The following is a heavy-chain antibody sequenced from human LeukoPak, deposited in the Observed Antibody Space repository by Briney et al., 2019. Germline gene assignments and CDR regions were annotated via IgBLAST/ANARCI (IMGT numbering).Heavy chain of an antibody. D-gene: IGHD3-10*01. V-gene: IGHV4-39*01. CDR3: ARHDGLLWFGELSSYYFDY. Sequence: SETLSLTCTVSGVSISSSSYYWGWIRQPPGKGLEWIGSIYYSGSTYYNPSLKSRVTISVDTSKNQFSLKLSSVTAADTAAYYCARHDGLLWFGELSSYYFDYWGQGTLVTVSS. CDR1: GVSISSSSYY. CDR2: IYYSGST. J-gene: IGHJ4*02.